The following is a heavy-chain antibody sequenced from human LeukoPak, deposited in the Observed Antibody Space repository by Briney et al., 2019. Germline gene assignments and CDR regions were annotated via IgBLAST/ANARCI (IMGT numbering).Heavy chain of an antibody. CDR2: IYYSGST. J-gene: IGHJ4*02. D-gene: IGHD3-10*01. V-gene: IGHV4-39*07. Sequence: SETLSLTCSVSGGSISSSSYYWGWIRQPPGKGLEWIVRIYYSGSTYYNPSLMSRVTISVDTSKNQFSLKLSSVTAADTAVYYCARAYYGSGSYDDAPSEPDFDYWGQGTLVTVSS. CDR3: ARAYYGSGSYDDAPSEPDFDY. CDR1: GGSISSSSYY.